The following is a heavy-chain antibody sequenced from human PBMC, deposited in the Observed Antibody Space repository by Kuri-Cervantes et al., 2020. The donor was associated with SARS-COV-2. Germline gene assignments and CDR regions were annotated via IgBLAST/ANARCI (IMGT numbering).Heavy chain of an antibody. CDR1: GFTFSSYA. J-gene: IGHJ4*02. CDR2: ISGSGGST. CDR3: APGELLRGPNDY. V-gene: IGHV3-23*01. Sequence: GGSLRLSCAASGFTFSSYAMSWVRQAPGKGLEWVSAISGSGGSTYYADSVKGRFTISRDNSKNTLYLQMNSLRAENTAVYYCAPGELLRGPNDYWGQGTLVTVSS. D-gene: IGHD1-26*01.